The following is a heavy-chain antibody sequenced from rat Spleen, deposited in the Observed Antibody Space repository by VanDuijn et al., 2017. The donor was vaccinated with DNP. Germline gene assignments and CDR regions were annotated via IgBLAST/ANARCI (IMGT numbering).Heavy chain of an antibody. CDR3: TRLGYYAMDA. CDR1: GFSLTSYG. V-gene: IGHV2S12*01. Sequence: QVQLKESGPGLVQPSQTLSLTCTVSGFSLTSYGVSWVRQPPGKGLEWIAAISSGGSTYYNSALKSRLSISRDTSKSQVFLKMNSLQTEDTAIYFCTRLGYYAMDAWGQGTSVTVSS. CDR2: ISSGGST. D-gene: IGHD5-1*01. J-gene: IGHJ4*01.